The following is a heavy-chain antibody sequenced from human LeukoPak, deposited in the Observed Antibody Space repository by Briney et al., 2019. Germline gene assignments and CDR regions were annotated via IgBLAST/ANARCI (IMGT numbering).Heavy chain of an antibody. CDR1: GDSISTYY. D-gene: IGHD1-14*01. V-gene: IGHV4-59*08. CDR3: ARGPEDYFDY. CDR2: MYYSGST. Sequence: PSETLSLTCTVSGDSISTYYWSWIRQPPGKGLEWIGYMYYSGSTNYNPSLKSRVTMSVDTSKNQFSLKLSSVTAADTAVYYCARGPEDYFDYWGQGTLVTFSS. J-gene: IGHJ4*02.